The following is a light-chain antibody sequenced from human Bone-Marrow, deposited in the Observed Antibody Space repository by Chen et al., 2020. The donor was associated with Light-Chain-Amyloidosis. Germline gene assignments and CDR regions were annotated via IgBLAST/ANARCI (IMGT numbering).Light chain of an antibody. CDR2: EVS. CDR1: SSDVGSYNL. V-gene: IGLV2-23*02. J-gene: IGLJ2*01. Sequence: QSALTQPASVSGSPGQSITISCTGTSSDVGSYNLVSWYQQHPGKAPKLMIYEVSTRPSGVSHRFSGSKSGNTASLTISGLQAEDEADYYCCSYAGSSTVVFGGGTKLTVL. CDR3: CSYAGSSTVV.